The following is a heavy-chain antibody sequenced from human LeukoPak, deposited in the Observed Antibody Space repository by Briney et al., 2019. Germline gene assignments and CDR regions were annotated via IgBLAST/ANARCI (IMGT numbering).Heavy chain of an antibody. Sequence: GGSLRLSCAASGFTFSSYEMNWVRQAPGKGLEWVSYISSSGSTIYYADSVKGRFTISRDNAKNSLYLQMNSLRAEDTAVYHCARDRDGYNYGFDYWGQGTLVTVSS. D-gene: IGHD5-24*01. J-gene: IGHJ4*02. CDR3: ARDRDGYNYGFDY. CDR2: ISSSGSTI. CDR1: GFTFSSYE. V-gene: IGHV3-48*03.